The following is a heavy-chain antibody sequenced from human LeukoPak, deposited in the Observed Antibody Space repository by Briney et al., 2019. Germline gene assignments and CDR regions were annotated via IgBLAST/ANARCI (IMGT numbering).Heavy chain of an antibody. CDR1: GGSISSYY. J-gene: IGHJ4*02. V-gene: IGHV4-4*07. CDR3: ASQYCSTTSCSDY. Sequence: SETLSLTCTVSGGSISSYYWSWIRQPPGKGLEWIERISTSGNTNSNPSHKSRVTMSVDTSKNQFSLKLSSVTAADTAVYYCASQYCSTTSCSDYWGQGTLVTVSS. D-gene: IGHD2-2*01. CDR2: ISTSGNT.